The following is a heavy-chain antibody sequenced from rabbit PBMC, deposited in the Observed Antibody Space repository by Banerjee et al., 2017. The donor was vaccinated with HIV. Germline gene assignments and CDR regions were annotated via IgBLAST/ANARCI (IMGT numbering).Heavy chain of an antibody. D-gene: IGHD2-1*01. CDR2: IYPAAGAT. J-gene: IGHJ4*01. CDR1: GIDFSSSFW. V-gene: IGHV1S45*01. Sequence: QEQLVESGGGLVTLGGSLKVTCKASGIDFSSSFWISWVRQAPGKGLEWIGCIYPAAGATDYATWVNGRFTISKTSSTTVTLQMTSLTAADTATYFCARDHVGDDPYYFNLWGPGTLVTVS. CDR3: ARDHVGDDPYYFNL.